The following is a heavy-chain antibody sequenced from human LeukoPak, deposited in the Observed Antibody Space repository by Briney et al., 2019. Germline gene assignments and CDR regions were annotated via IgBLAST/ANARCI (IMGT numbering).Heavy chain of an antibody. V-gene: IGHV4-38-2*02. CDR3: ARDHYYDSSGYYYFDY. CDR1: GYSISSGYY. D-gene: IGHD3-22*01. CDR2: IYHSGST. Sequence: SETLSLTCTVSGYSISSGYYWGWIRQPPGKGLEWIGSIYHSGSTNYNPSLKSRVTISVDTSKNHYSLKLSSVTAADTAVYYCARDHYYDSSGYYYFDYWGQGTLVTVSS. J-gene: IGHJ4*02.